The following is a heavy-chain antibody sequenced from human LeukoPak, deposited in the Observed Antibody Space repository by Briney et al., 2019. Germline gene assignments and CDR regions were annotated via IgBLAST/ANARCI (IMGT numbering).Heavy chain of an antibody. CDR2: ISWNSGSI. Sequence: GGSLRLSCAASGFTFDDFAMHWVGQAPGKGLEGVSGISWNSGSIDYAGSVKGRFTISRDNPKNPLYLQMNSLRAEDTALYYCAKEHSSGGGLPDYWGQGTLVTVSS. J-gene: IGHJ4*02. CDR3: AKEHSSGGGLPDY. CDR1: GFTFDDFA. V-gene: IGHV3-9*01. D-gene: IGHD1-26*01.